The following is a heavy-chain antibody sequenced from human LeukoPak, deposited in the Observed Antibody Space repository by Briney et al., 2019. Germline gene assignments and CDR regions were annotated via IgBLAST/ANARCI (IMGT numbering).Heavy chain of an antibody. V-gene: IGHV3-66*04. CDR3: AKLGITGTHHWFDP. CDR1: GFTVSSNY. Sequence: AGGSLRLSCAASGFTVSSNYMSWVRQAPGKGLEWVSVIYSGGSTYYADSVKGRFTISRDNSKNTLYLQMNSLRAEDTAVYYCAKLGITGTHHWFDPWGQGTLVTVSS. J-gene: IGHJ5*02. D-gene: IGHD1-20*01. CDR2: IYSGGST.